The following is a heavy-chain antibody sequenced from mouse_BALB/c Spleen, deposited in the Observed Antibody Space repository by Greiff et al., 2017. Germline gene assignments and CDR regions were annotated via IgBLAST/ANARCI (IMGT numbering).Heavy chain of an antibody. Sequence: EVQLVQSGAGLVQPGGSLKLSCAASGFTFSSYGMSWVRQTPDKRLELVATINSNGGSTYYPASVKGRFTISRDNAKNTLYLQMSSLKSEDTALYDCARGGLAGYPWFDYWGQGTMVTVAA. D-gene: IGHD3-1*01. CDR3: ARGGLAGYPWFDY. CDR2: INSNGGST. CDR1: GFTFSSYG. J-gene: IGHJ3*01. V-gene: IGHV5-6-3*01.